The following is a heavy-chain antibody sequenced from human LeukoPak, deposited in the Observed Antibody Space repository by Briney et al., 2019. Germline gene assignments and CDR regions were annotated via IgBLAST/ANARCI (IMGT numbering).Heavy chain of an antibody. V-gene: IGHV1-18*01. CDR3: ARASTRAAATGYDP. CDR2: ISANNGET. J-gene: IGHJ4*02. CDR1: GYIFTNFG. D-gene: IGHD6-13*01. Sequence: SVNVSCRAYGYIFTNFGITWVRQAPGQGLEWVAWISANNGETNFAQNFQGRVTMMTASSTNTAYMELRGLTYDDPAVYYCARASTRAAATGYDPWGQGSLVTVSS.